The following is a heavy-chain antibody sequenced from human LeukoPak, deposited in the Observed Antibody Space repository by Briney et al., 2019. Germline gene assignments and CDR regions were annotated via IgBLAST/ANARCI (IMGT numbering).Heavy chain of an antibody. CDR1: GFTFSSYA. CDR2: ISYDGSNK. Sequence: PGGSLRLSCAASGFTFSSYAMHWVRQAPGKGLEWVAVISYDGSNKYYADSVKGRFTISRDNSKNTLYLQMNSLRAEDTAVYYCAKDGDFWSGYPYDAFDIWGQGTMVTVSS. V-gene: IGHV3-30*04. J-gene: IGHJ3*02. D-gene: IGHD3-3*01. CDR3: AKDGDFWSGYPYDAFDI.